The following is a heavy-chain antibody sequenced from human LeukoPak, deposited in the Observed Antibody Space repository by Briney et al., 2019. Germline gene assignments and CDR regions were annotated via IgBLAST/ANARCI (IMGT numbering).Heavy chain of an antibody. CDR3: TREVDGMSAY. Sequence: GGSLRLSCTASGFNFGNYAMSWVRQAPGKGLEWLGFTRSKASGGAKEYDPSVDGRLTISRDDSKSIAYLQMTSLKTEDTATYFCTREVDGMSAYWGQGTLVTVSS. J-gene: IGHJ4*02. CDR1: GFNFGNYA. V-gene: IGHV3-49*04. CDR2: TRSKASGGAK. D-gene: IGHD1-14*01.